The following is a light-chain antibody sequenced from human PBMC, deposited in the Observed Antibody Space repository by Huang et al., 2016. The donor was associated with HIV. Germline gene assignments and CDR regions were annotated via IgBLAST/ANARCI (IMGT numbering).Light chain of an antibody. CDR3: QQYNVWPPYT. CDR1: QSVSVN. CDR2: GTS. V-gene: IGKV3-15*01. Sequence: EVVMTQSPATLSVSPGERVTLSCRASQSVSVNLAWYQQKPGQAPRLLFYGTSTRAAGIPVRFSGSGSGAEFTLTIISLQPEDFAIYYCQQYNVWPPYTFGQGTRLDIK. J-gene: IGKJ2*01.